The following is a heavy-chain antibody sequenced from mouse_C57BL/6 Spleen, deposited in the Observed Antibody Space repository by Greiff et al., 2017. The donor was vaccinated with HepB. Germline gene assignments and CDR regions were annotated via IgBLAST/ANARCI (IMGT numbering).Heavy chain of an antibody. Sequence: QVQLQQSGAELVRPGASVTLSCKASGYTFTDYEIHWVKQTPVHGLEWIGAIDPETGGTAYNQKFKGKAILTADKSSSTAYMELRSLTSEDSAVYYCTRRYYSNSFAYWGQGTLVTVSA. D-gene: IGHD2-5*01. CDR2: IDPETGGT. J-gene: IGHJ3*01. CDR3: TRRYYSNSFAY. V-gene: IGHV1-15*01. CDR1: GYTFTDYE.